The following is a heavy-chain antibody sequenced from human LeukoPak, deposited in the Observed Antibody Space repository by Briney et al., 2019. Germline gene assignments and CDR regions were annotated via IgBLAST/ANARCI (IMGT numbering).Heavy chain of an antibody. CDR1: GGSISSYY. D-gene: IGHD1-1*01. J-gene: IGHJ5*02. V-gene: IGHV4-59*01. CDR2: IYYSGST. CDR3: ARGSAGKERRWFDP. Sequence: PSETLSLTCTVSGGSISSYYWGWIRQPPGKGLEWIGYIYYSGSTNYNPSLKSRVTISVDTSKNQFSLKLSSVTAADTAVYYCARGSAGKERRWFDPWGQGTLVTVSS.